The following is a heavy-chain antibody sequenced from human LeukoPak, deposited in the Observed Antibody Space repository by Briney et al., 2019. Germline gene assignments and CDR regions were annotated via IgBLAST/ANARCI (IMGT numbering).Heavy chain of an antibody. D-gene: IGHD3-22*01. Sequence: ASVKVSCKASGYTFTSYDINWVRQATGQGLEWMGWMNPNSGNTGYAQKFQGRVTITRNTSISTAYMELSSLRSEDTAVYYCARDYYDSSGYYYTLDYWGQGTLVTVSS. J-gene: IGHJ4*02. CDR3: ARDYYDSSGYYYTLDY. CDR2: MNPNSGNT. CDR1: GYTFTSYD. V-gene: IGHV1-8*03.